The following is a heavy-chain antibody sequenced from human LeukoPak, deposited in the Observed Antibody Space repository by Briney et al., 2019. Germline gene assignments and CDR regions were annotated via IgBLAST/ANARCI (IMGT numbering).Heavy chain of an antibody. CDR2: ISSSSTYI. Sequence: PGGSLRLSCAASGFTFSSYSMNWVRQAPGKGLEWVSFISSSSTYIYYADSLKGRFTISRDNAKNSLYLQMNSLRAEDTAVYYCARGRGSGSYYWSPPRWFDPWGQGTLVTVSS. D-gene: IGHD3-10*01. J-gene: IGHJ5*02. CDR3: ARGRGSGSYYWSPPRWFDP. CDR1: GFTFSSYS. V-gene: IGHV3-21*06.